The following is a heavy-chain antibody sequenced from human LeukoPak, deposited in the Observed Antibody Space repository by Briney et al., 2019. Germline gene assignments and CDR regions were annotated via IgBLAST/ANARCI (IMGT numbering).Heavy chain of an antibody. CDR3: ARDGDFEKPFFDY. Sequence: SLRLSCAASGFTFSTYGMNWVRQAPGKGLEWVAVIWYDGSKKYYADSVKGRFTISRDNFKNTLYLQMNSLRAEDTAVYYCARDGDFEKPFFDYWGQGTLVTVSS. J-gene: IGHJ4*02. CDR2: IWYDGSKK. V-gene: IGHV3-33*01. CDR1: GFTFSTYG. D-gene: IGHD4-17*01.